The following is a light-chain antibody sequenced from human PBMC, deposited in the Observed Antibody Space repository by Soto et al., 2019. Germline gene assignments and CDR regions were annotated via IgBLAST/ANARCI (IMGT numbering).Light chain of an antibody. CDR1: QSVLHRSNGNSY. J-gene: IGKJ3*01. Sequence: DIVMTQSPDFLAVSLGERATIKCRSSQSVLHRSNGNSYVACYQQKPGQPPKLLIYWSSTRESGVPDRFSGSWSGTDFPLTVNSLQAEDAAVYYCQQYQSIPFTFGPGTKVHI. V-gene: IGKV4-1*01. CDR2: WSS. CDR3: QQYQSIPFT.